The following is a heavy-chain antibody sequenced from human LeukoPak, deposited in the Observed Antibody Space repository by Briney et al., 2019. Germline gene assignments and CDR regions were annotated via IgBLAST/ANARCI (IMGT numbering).Heavy chain of an antibody. J-gene: IGHJ4*02. D-gene: IGHD5-18*01. CDR3: ATEGEIGYGYVY. Sequence: GGSLRLSCAASGFSFCSYAMSWVRQTQGKGLERVSYISSSSSYIYYADSVKGLFTISRDNAKNSLYLQMNSLRAEDTAVYYCATEGEIGYGYVYWGQGTLVTVSS. CDR1: GFSFCSYA. V-gene: IGHV3-21*01. CDR2: ISSSSSYI.